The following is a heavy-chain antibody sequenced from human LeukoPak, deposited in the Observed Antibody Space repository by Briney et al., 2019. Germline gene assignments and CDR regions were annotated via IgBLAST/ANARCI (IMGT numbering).Heavy chain of an antibody. CDR2: MNDDGSTT. V-gene: IGHV3-74*01. J-gene: IGHJ3*02. CDR1: GFTFSSYW. CDR3: ARSVPGNAFDI. Sequence: GGSLRLSCAASGFTFSSYWMHWFRQAPGKGLVWVSRMNDDGSTTTYADSVKGRFSISRDNAKNRVYLQMNSLRVEDTAVYYCARSVPGNAFDIWGQGTMVTVSS. D-gene: IGHD2-2*01.